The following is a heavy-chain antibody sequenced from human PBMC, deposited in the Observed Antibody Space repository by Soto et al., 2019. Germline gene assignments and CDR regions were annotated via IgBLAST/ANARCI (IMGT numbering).Heavy chain of an antibody. CDR2: INPTSGST. V-gene: IGHV1-46*01. CDR1: GYTFTNYY. J-gene: IGHJ4*02. Sequence: HVQLVQSGAEVKKPGASVKVSCKASGYTFTNYYIHWVRQAPGQGLEWMGIINPTSGSTNYAQKFQGRVTLTYDTSTTTVYMELSCLRSEDTAVLYCARDLAAGDHWGQGTLVTVSS. CDR3: ARDLAAGDH. D-gene: IGHD6-13*01.